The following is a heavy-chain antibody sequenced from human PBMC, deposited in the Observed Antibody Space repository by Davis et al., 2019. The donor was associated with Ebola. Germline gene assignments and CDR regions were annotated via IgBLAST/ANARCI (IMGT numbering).Heavy chain of an antibody. CDR2: VSSESTYI. J-gene: IGHJ4*02. D-gene: IGHD3-22*01. CDR1: GFTFSRYS. Sequence: PGGSLRLSCAASGFTFSRYSMNWVRQAPGKGLEWVSSVSSESTYIFYADSVKGRFTISRDDAKNSLYLQMNSLRVEDTAMYYCARDIPPDFSFSSGYYYGSAYWGQGTLVSVPS. CDR3: ARDIPPDFSFSSGYYYGSAY. V-gene: IGHV3-21*01.